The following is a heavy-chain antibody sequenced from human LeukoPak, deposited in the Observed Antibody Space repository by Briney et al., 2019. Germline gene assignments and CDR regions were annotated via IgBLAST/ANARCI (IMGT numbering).Heavy chain of an antibody. D-gene: IGHD3-22*01. CDR3: AKGGYYDSSGYLDY. J-gene: IGHJ4*02. CDR1: GFTFSSYG. Sequence: PGGTLRLSCAASGFTFSSYGMSWVRQAPGKGLEWVSAISGSGGSTYYADSVKGRFTISRDNSKNTLYLQMNSLRAGDTAVYYCAKGGYYDSSGYLDYWGQGTLVTVSS. CDR2: ISGSGGST. V-gene: IGHV3-23*01.